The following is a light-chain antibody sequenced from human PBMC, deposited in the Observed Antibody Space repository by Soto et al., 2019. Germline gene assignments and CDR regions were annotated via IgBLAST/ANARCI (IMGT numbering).Light chain of an antibody. J-gene: IGKJ2*01. CDR3: QQYGSSPPYT. CDR1: QSVGSSY. CDR2: GAS. V-gene: IGKV3-20*01. Sequence: EIVLTQSPGTLSLSPGKRATLSCRASQSVGSSYLAWYQQKPGQAPRLLIYGASSRATGIPDRFSGSGSGTDFTLTISRLEPEDFAVYYCQQYGSSPPYTFGQGTKLEIK.